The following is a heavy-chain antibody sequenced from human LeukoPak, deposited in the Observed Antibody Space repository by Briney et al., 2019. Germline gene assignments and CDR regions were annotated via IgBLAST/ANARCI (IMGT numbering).Heavy chain of an antibody. CDR1: GFTFSSYW. CDR3: AGRVITFGGVIVHFDY. Sequence: GGSLRLSCAASGFTFSSYWMSWVRQAPGKGLEWVANIKQDGSEKYYVDSVKGRFTISRDNAKNSLYLQMNSLRAEDTAVYYCAGRVITFGGVIVHFDYWGQGTLVTVSS. CDR2: IKQDGSEK. D-gene: IGHD3-16*02. V-gene: IGHV3-7*01. J-gene: IGHJ4*02.